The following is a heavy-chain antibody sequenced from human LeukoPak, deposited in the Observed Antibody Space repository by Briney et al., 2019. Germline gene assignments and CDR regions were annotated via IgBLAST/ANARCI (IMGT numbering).Heavy chain of an antibody. J-gene: IGHJ4*02. CDR2: ISGSGGST. CDR1: GFTFSSYA. D-gene: IGHD2-2*01. V-gene: IGHV3-23*01. CDR3: AKGGHIVVVPAAIDY. Sequence: GGSLRLSCAASGFTFSSYAMSWVRQAPGKGLEWVSAISGSGGSTYYADSVKGRFTIPRDNSKNTLYLQMNSLRAEDTAVYYCAKGGHIVVVPAAIDYWGQGTLVTVSS.